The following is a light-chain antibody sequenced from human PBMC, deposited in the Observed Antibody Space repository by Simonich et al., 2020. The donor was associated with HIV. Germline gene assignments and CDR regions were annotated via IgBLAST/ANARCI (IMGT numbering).Light chain of an antibody. J-gene: IGLJ3*02. CDR3: QSYDSSNWV. Sequence: QSALTQPPSASGSAGQSVTISCTGTSSDVGGYNYVSWYQQHPGKAPKLMIYEVSKRPSGVPDRFSGSKSGNTASLTISGLKTEDEADYYCQSYDSSNWVFGGGTKLTVL. CDR2: EVS. CDR1: SSDVGGYNY. V-gene: IGLV2-8*01.